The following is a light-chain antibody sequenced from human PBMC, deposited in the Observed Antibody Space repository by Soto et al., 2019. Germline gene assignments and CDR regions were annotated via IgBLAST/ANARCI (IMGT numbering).Light chain of an antibody. Sequence: PGPLPLIPGKGPPSSAEAGRGVSSNSFAWYNKKPAQAPRLLFYGGSNRATGIPDRFSGGGSGTDFTLTISRLEPEDVAVYFCHCQQYGISPVYTFGQGTKLEIK. V-gene: IGKV3-20*01. J-gene: IGKJ2*01. CDR3: QQYGISPVYT. CDR2: GGS. CDR1: RGVSSNS.